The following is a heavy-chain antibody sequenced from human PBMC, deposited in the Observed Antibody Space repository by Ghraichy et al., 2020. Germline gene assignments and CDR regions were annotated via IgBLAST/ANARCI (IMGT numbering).Heavy chain of an antibody. D-gene: IGHD2-8*01. CDR2: IRSKANGGTT. CDR3: ATHGLNVFHYCDY. J-gene: IGHJ4*02. V-gene: IGHV3-15*07. CDR1: GFTFNDAW. Sequence: GGSLRLSCTASGFTFNDAWMNWVRQAPGQGLEWVGRIRSKANGGTTDYAAPVKGRFTISRDDSKNTLYLQMNSLETEDTAVYYCATHGLNVFHYCDYWGLGTLVTVSS.